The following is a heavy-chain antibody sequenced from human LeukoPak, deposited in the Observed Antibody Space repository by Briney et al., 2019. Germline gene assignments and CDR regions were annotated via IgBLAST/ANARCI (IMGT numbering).Heavy chain of an antibody. J-gene: IGHJ4*02. CDR2: VSWNSGSI. Sequence: PGRSLRLSCAASGFTFSVYAMHSGWRAPGESLWRGLGVSWNSGSIGYADPVKGRLTISRASARNSLYRQMNSLRAGDTALYYCAKDSSSWYFDYWGQGTLVTVSS. CDR1: GFTFSVYA. CDR3: AKDSSSWYFDY. V-gene: IGHV3-9*01. D-gene: IGHD6-13*01.